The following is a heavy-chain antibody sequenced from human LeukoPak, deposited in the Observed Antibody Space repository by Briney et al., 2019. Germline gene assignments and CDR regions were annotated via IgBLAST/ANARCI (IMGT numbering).Heavy chain of an antibody. CDR1: GFTISDNY. CDR3: ARFGPGRFLEWLLSNYYYGMDV. D-gene: IGHD3-3*01. CDR2: IKQDGSEK. J-gene: IGHJ6*02. V-gene: IGHV3-7*01. Sequence: GGSLRLSCAASGFTISDNYMSWVRQAPGKGLEWVANIKQDGSEKYYVDSVKGRFTISRDNAKNSLYLQMNSLRAEDTAVYYCARFGPGRFLEWLLSNYYYGMDVWGQGTTVTVSS.